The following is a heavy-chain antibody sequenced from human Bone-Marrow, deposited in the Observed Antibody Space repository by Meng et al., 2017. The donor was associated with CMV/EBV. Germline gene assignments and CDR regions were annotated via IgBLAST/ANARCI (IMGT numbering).Heavy chain of an antibody. J-gene: IGHJ6*02. CDR1: GFTFSSYG. D-gene: IGHD2-21*01. CDR2: IRYDGSNK. V-gene: IGHV3-30*02. CDR3: ARSRTSHIYYYYGMDV. Sequence: GESLKISCAASGFTFSSYGMHWVRQAPGKGLEWVAFIRYDGSNKYYADSVKGRFTISRDNSKNTLYLQMGSLRAEDMAVYYCARSRTSHIYYYYGMDVWGQGTTVTVSS.